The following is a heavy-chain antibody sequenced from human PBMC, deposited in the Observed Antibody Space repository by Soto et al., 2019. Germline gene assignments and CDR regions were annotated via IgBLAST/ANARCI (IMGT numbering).Heavy chain of an antibody. V-gene: IGHV1-18*01. CDR2: ISGYNGDT. D-gene: IGHD6-13*01. CDR1: GYSFTAFG. CDR3: ARAEAYRSSWYAMDV. J-gene: IGHJ6*02. Sequence: QVQLVQSGAEMKKPGASVKVSCKATGYSFTAFGLIWVRQAPGQGLEWMGWISGYNGDTNYAQNLQGRVTMTTDTSTSTVSMELRSLKSDDPAVYYCARAEAYRSSWYAMDVWGQGTTVIVS.